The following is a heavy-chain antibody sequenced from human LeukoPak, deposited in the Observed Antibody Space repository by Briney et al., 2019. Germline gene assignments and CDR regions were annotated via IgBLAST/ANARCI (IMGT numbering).Heavy chain of an antibody. Sequence: HGESLKISCQGSGYSFTTYWIGWVRQMPGKGLEWIGIIYPGESDTRYSPSFQGQVTISADTSISTAYLQWNSLKASDTATYYCARVGGGGVSNLFDYWGQGTLVTVSS. D-gene: IGHD3-16*01. CDR2: IYPGESDT. J-gene: IGHJ4*02. CDR1: GYSFTTYW. CDR3: ARVGGGGVSNLFDY. V-gene: IGHV5-51*01.